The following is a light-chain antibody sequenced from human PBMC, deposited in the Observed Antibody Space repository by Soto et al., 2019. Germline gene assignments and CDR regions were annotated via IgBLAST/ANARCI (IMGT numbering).Light chain of an antibody. J-gene: IGKJ4*01. CDR3: QPANSFPLT. V-gene: IGKV1-12*01. CDR2: AGS. Sequence: DIQMTQSPSSVSASVGDRVTITCRASQDISSWFSCYQHHPGKAPTLMIYAGSSLQSGVASRFSGGGSGTDFSLPISSLQPEDFSTYYCQPANSFPLTFGGGTKVEIK. CDR1: QDISSW.